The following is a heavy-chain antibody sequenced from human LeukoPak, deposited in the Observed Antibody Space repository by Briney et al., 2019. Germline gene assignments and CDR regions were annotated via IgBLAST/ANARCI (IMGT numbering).Heavy chain of an antibody. J-gene: IGHJ4*02. CDR3: AKEVPGSFDY. Sequence: GGSLRLSCAASGFTVSTKYMSWVRQAPGKGLEWVSVIYSGGTTEYADSVKGRFTISRDNSKNTLYLQMNSLRAEDTAVYYCAKEVPGSFDYWGQGTLVTVSS. D-gene: IGHD3-10*01. V-gene: IGHV3-66*01. CDR1: GFTVSTKY. CDR2: IYSGGTT.